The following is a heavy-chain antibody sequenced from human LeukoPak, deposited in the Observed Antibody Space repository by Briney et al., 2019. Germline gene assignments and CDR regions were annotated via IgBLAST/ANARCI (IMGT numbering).Heavy chain of an antibody. CDR3: AREGQQLGYYGMDV. CDR1: GSSGTTNY. D-gene: IGHD6-13*01. Sequence: PGGSLRLSCAASGSSGTTNYMSWVRQAPGKGLEFVSIVYGGDTTVYADSVKGRFTISRDNSKNTLYLQMNSLRAEDTAVYYCAREGQQLGYYGMDVWGQGTTVTVSS. J-gene: IGHJ6*02. CDR2: VYGGDTT. V-gene: IGHV3-53*01.